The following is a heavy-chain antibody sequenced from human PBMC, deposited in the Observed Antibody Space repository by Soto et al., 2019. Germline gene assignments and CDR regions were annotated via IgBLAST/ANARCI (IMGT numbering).Heavy chain of an antibody. V-gene: IGHV4-59*11. CDR3: ARGGLTNDL. J-gene: IGHJ5*02. Sequence: PSETLSLTCTVSGGSLISHYWSWIRQPPGKGLEWIGYIYYSGSTSYNPSLKSRVTMSVDTSKNQFSLMLTSVSAADTAVYFCARGGLTNDLWGQGSLVTVS. CDR2: IYYSGST. D-gene: IGHD5-12*01. CDR1: GGSLISHY.